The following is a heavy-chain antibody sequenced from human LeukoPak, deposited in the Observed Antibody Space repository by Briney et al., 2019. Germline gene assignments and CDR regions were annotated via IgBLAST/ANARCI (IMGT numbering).Heavy chain of an antibody. Sequence: ASVKVSCKASEYTFTNYAMNWVRQAPGQGLEWMGWINTNTGNPTYAQDFTGRFVFSLDTSVSTAYLQISSLKASDTAMYYCARLRSSGDHWFDPWGQGTLVTVSS. CDR1: EYTFTNYA. CDR3: ARLRSSGDHWFDP. V-gene: IGHV7-4-1*02. CDR2: INTNTGNP. J-gene: IGHJ5*02. D-gene: IGHD6-25*01.